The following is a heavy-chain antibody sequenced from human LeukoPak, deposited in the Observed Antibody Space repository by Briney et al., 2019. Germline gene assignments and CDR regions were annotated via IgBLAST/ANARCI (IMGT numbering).Heavy chain of an antibody. V-gene: IGHV1-18*01. J-gene: IGHJ4*02. CDR3: ARGMLRGSYSVARPPFDY. CDR1: GYTLTSYG. CDR2: ISAYNGNT. Sequence: ASVKVSCKASGYTLTSYGISWVRQAPGQGLEWMGWISAYNGNTNYAQKLQGRVTMTTDTSTSTAYMELRSLRSDDTAVYYCARGMLRGSYSVARPPFDYWGQGTLVTVSS. D-gene: IGHD1-26*01.